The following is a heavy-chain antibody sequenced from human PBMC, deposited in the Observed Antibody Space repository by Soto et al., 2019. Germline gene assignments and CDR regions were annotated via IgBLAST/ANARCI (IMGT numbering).Heavy chain of an antibody. CDR1: GFTFSDHY. J-gene: IGHJ4*02. CDR2: IRNRIYSFTT. Sequence: EVQLVESGGGLVQPGGSLRVSCAASGFTFSDHYMEWVRQAPGKGLEWVGRIRNRIYSFTTEYAASVKDRFTISRDNSRNSLSLQLNSLKTEDTAVYYCATSASSPNNRWSGFDFWGQGTLVSVSS. D-gene: IGHD2-15*01. V-gene: IGHV3-72*01. CDR3: ATSASSPNNRWSGFDF.